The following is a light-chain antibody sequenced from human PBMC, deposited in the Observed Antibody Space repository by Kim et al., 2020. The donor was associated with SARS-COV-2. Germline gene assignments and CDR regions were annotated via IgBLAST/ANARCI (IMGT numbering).Light chain of an antibody. CDR3: QAWDSSTLYV. CDR1: KVGDKY. Sequence: VPPGQSASITCSGDKVGDKYACWYQQKPGQSPVLVIYQDNKRPSGIPERFSASSSGDTATLTITGTQAMDEAGYYCQAWDSSTLYVFGTGTKVTVL. CDR2: QDN. J-gene: IGLJ1*01. V-gene: IGLV3-1*01.